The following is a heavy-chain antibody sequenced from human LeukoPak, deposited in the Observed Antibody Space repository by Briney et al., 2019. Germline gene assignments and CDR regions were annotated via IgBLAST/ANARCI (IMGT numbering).Heavy chain of an antibody. CDR3: ARDRGQGYSYGFYYYYGMDV. V-gene: IGHV4-59*12. J-gene: IGHJ6*02. Sequence: SETLSLTCTVSGGSISSYYWSWIRQPPGKGLEWIGTIYYSGTTYYNPSLQSRVTISVDTSKNEFSLKVNSVTAADTAVYYCARDRGQGYSYGFYYYYGMDVRGQGTTVTVSS. CDR1: GGSISSYY. D-gene: IGHD5-18*01. CDR2: IYYSGTT.